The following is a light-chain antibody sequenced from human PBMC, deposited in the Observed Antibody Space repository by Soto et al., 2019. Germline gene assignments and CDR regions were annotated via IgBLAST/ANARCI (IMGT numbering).Light chain of an antibody. Sequence: QSVLTQPPSVSGAPGQRVTISCTGSSSNIGADYEIHWYQQAPGTAPKPLIYASTNRASGVPDRFSGSKSGTSASLAITGLQAEDEADYYCQSYDTSLSGYVFGPGTKLTVL. J-gene: IGLJ1*01. CDR3: QSYDTSLSGYV. V-gene: IGLV1-40*01. CDR1: SSNIGADYE. CDR2: AST.